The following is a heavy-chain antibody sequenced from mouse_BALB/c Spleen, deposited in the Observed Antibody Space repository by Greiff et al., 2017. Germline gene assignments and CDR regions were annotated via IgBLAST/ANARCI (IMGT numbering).Heavy chain of an antibody. Sequence: EVQLQQSGAELVKPGASVKLSCTASGFNIKDTYMHWVKQRPEQGLEWIGRIDPANGNTKYDPKFQGKATITADTSSNTAYLQLSSLTSEDTAVYYCARGDDYDDYYFDYWGQGTTLTVSS. CDR2: IDPANGNT. D-gene: IGHD2-4*01. V-gene: IGHV14-3*02. J-gene: IGHJ2*01. CDR3: ARGDDYDDYYFDY. CDR1: GFNIKDTY.